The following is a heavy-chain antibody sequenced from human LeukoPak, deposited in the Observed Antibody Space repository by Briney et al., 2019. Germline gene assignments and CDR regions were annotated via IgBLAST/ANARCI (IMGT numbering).Heavy chain of an antibody. J-gene: IGHJ5*02. V-gene: IGHV5-51*01. Sequence: GESLKISCKGSGYSINNYWIAWVRQMPGKGLEWMGIIYPADSDIRYSPSFQGQVTISADKSISTAYLQWNSLKASDTAMYYCARQEYCSGASCYTWFDPWGQGTLVTVSS. CDR3: ARQEYCSGASCYTWFDP. D-gene: IGHD2-15*01. CDR2: IYPADSDI. CDR1: GYSINNYW.